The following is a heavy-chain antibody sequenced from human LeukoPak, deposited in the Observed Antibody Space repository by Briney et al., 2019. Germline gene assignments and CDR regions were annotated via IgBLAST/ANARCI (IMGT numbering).Heavy chain of an antibody. CDR2: IIHILGIA. J-gene: IGHJ4*02. V-gene: IGHV1-69*10. D-gene: IGHD2-21*02. CDR3: ARVKNGYCGGDFPFDY. CDR1: GGTFSSYT. Sequence: SVKVSCKASGGTFSSYTISWVRQAPGQGLEWVGGIIHILGIANYAQKFQGRVTITADKSTSTAYMELSSLRSEDTAVYYCARVKNGYCGGDFPFDYWGQGTLVTVSS.